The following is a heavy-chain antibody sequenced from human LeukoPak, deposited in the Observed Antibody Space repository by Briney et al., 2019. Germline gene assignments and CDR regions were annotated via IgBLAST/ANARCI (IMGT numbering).Heavy chain of an antibody. V-gene: IGHV3-30*02. Sequence: GGSLRLSCAASGFTFSSYRMNWVRQAPGKGLEWVAFIRYDGNDKFYSESVKGRFTISRDTSRNTLYLQMNSLRLDDTAVYYCAKDLMRDRWFGESWGQGTLVTVSS. CDR3: AKDLMRDRWFGES. J-gene: IGHJ5*02. CDR1: GFTFSSYR. CDR2: IRYDGNDK. D-gene: IGHD3-10*01.